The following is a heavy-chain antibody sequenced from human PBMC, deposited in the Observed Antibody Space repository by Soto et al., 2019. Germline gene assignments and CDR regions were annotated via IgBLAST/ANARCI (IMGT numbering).Heavy chain of an antibody. CDR2: ISYDESNK. Sequence: QVQLVESGGGVVPPGRSLRLSCAASGFTFSSYGMHWVRQAPGKGLEWVAVISYDESNKYYADSVKGRFTISRDNSKNTLYLQMNSLRAEDTAVYYCTKGVVVITSYFQHWGQGTLVTVSS. CDR1: GFTFSSYG. CDR3: TKGVVVITSYFQH. V-gene: IGHV3-30*18. J-gene: IGHJ1*01. D-gene: IGHD3-22*01.